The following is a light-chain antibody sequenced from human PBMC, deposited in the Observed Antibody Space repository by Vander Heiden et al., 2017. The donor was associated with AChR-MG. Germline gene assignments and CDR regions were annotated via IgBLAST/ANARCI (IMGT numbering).Light chain of an antibody. CDR3: YSAADNNWV. CDR2: KDS. Sequence: SYELTQPSSVSVSPGQTARITCSGDVLAKKYARWFQQKPGQAPVLVILKDSERPSGIPERFSGSSSGTTVTLTISGAQVEDEADYYCYSAADNNWVFGGGTKLTVL. CDR1: VLAKKY. V-gene: IGLV3-27*01. J-gene: IGLJ3*02.